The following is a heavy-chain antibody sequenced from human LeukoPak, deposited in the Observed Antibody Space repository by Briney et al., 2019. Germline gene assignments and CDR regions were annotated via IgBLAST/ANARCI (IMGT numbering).Heavy chain of an antibody. CDR2: IYSGGST. V-gene: IGHV3-66*01. CDR1: GFTVSSDY. Sequence: GGSLRLSCAASGFTVSSDYMSWVRQAPGKGLEWVSVIYSGGSTYYADSVKGRFTISRDNSKNTLYLQMNSLRAEDTAVYYCARDRGSYFDYWGQGTLATVSS. CDR3: ARDRGSYFDY. D-gene: IGHD1-26*01. J-gene: IGHJ4*02.